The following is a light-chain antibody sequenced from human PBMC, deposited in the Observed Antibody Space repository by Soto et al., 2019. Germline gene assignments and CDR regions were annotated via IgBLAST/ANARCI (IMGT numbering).Light chain of an antibody. J-gene: IGKJ1*01. Sequence: EIVMTQSPATLSVSPGERATLSCRASQSISSNLAWYQQKPGQAPRLFIYDASTRATGIPARFSGSGSGTEFTLTISSLQSEDFAVYYCQQYNSWPETFGQGTKVDIK. CDR1: QSISSN. V-gene: IGKV3-15*01. CDR2: DAS. CDR3: QQYNSWPET.